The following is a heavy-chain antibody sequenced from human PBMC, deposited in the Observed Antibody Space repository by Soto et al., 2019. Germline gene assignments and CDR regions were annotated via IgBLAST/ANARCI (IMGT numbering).Heavy chain of an antibody. Sequence: PSETLSLTCAVYGGSFSGYYWSWIRQPPGRGLEWIGEINHSGSTNYNPSLKSRVTISVDTSKNQFSLKLSSVTAADTAVYYCARLELGYSSSFFDYWGRGTLVTVSS. CDR2: INHSGST. J-gene: IGHJ4*02. CDR3: ARLELGYSSSFFDY. V-gene: IGHV4-34*01. D-gene: IGHD6-13*01. CDR1: GGSFSGYY.